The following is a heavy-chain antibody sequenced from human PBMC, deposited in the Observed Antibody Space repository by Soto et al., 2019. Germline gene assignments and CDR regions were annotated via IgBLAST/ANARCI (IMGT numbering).Heavy chain of an antibody. D-gene: IGHD2-8*01. V-gene: IGHV1-18*01. CDR2: ISGYNGDT. CDR1: GYTFSRYG. CDR3: AKNGQPPYYYYGLDV. J-gene: IGHJ6*02. Sequence: QGQLVQSGGEVKKPGASVKASCKASGYTFSRYGISWVRQAPGQGLEWMGWISGYNGDTNYAQKFQGRVTMTIDTSTTTAYMELRSLTSDDTAVYYCAKNGQPPYYYYGLDVWGQGTTVTVSS.